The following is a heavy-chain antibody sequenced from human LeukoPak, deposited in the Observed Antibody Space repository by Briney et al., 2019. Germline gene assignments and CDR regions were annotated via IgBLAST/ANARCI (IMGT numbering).Heavy chain of an antibody. Sequence: GGSLRLSCAASGFTFSSHWMSWVRQAPGKGLEWVANVKKDGSEKYYVDAVKGRFTISRDNAKTSLYLQMNSLRAEDTAVYYCARDLSGIAGYTYGRGIDYWGQGTLVTVSS. CDR1: GFTFSSHW. J-gene: IGHJ4*02. V-gene: IGHV3-7*01. D-gene: IGHD5-18*01. CDR2: VKKDGSEK. CDR3: ARDLSGIAGYTYGRGIDY.